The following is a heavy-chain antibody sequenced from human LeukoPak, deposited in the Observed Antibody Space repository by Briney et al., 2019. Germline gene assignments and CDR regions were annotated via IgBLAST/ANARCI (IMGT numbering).Heavy chain of an antibody. V-gene: IGHV4-61*02. Sequence: PSETLSLTCTVSGGSISSGSYYWSWIRQPAGKGLEWIGRIYTSGSTNYNPSLKSRVTISVDTSKNQFSLKLSSVTAADTAVYYCARVGSSSWSGEDYFDYWGQGTLVTVSS. CDR1: GGSISSGSYY. D-gene: IGHD6-13*01. CDR2: IYTSGST. J-gene: IGHJ4*02. CDR3: ARVGSSSWSGEDYFDY.